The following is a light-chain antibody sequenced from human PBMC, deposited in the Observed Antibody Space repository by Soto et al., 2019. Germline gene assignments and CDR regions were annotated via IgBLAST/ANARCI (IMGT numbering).Light chain of an antibody. CDR2: GVS. J-gene: IGKJ5*01. CDR1: QSVSSSY. CDR3: QQDNNWPRT. V-gene: IGKV3-15*01. Sequence: EIVLTQSPGTLSLSPGERATLSCRASQSVSSSYLAWYQQKPGQAPRLLIYGVSTRDTGVPDRFSGSASGTEFTLTISSLQSEDFAVYYCQQDNNWPRTFGQGTRLEI.